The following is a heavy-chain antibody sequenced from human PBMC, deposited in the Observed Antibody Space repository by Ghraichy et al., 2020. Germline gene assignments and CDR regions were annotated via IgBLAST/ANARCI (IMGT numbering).Heavy chain of an antibody. Sequence: GGSLRLSCAASGFTFSNYGMNWVRQAPGKGLEWVAVISHDGNYDYYEDSATVRFTISRDNSKDTRFLQMDSLRTEDTAVYYWAKDPLPKSRSSPGDYWGRGTLVTVSS. CDR2: ISHDGNYD. CDR3: AKDPLPKSRSSPGDY. V-gene: IGHV3-30*18. CDR1: GFTFSNYG. D-gene: IGHD1-26*01. J-gene: IGHJ4*02.